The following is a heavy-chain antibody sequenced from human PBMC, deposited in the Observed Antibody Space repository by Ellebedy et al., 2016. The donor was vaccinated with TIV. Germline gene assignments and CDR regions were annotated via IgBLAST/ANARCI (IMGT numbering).Heavy chain of an antibody. CDR2: INTDGSTT. CDR1: GLSFRSYW. Sequence: GESLKISCEVSGLSFRSYWMHSVRQAPGKGLMWVSRINTDGSTTTYADSAKGRFTISRDNAKNTLYLQMNSLGAEDTAVYFCARDLVLGSGSCDYWGQGTLVTVSS. V-gene: IGHV3-74*01. J-gene: IGHJ4*02. CDR3: ARDLVLGSGSCDY. D-gene: IGHD3-10*01.